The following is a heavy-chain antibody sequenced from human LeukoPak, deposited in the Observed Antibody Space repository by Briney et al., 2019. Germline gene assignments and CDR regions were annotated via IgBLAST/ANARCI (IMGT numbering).Heavy chain of an antibody. J-gene: IGHJ6*03. V-gene: IGHV3-30*18. D-gene: IGHD3-10*01. Sequence: GGSLRLSCAASGFTSSNFGMHWVRQAPGKGLGWVAVISNDGGSKFYTDSVKGRFTLSRDNSRNTLNLQMNSLRVEDTAVYYCVKPDRLNYYDSGSHYYYYYMDVWGKGTTVTVSS. CDR2: ISNDGGSK. CDR3: VKPDRLNYYDSGSHYYYYYMDV. CDR1: GFTSSNFG.